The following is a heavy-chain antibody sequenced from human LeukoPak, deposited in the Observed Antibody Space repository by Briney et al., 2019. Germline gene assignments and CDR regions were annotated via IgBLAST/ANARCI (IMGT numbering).Heavy chain of an antibody. CDR2: ISSSSSYI. Sequence: GGSLRLSCAASGFTFSSYSMNWVRQAPGKGLEWVSSISSSSSYIYYADSVKGRFTISRDNAKNSLYLQMNSLRAEDTAVYYCARDIGDYSGYDMGYWGQGTLVTVSS. J-gene: IGHJ4*02. CDR1: GFTFSSYS. CDR3: ARDIGDYSGYDMGY. D-gene: IGHD5-12*01. V-gene: IGHV3-21*01.